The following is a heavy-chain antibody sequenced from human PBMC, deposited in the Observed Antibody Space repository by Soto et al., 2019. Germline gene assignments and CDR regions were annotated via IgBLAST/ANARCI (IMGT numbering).Heavy chain of an antibody. V-gene: IGHV5-51*01. D-gene: IGHD4-4*01. CDR1: GYDFSNYW. Sequence: GESLKISCKVSGYDFSNYWLAWVRQMPGKGLELLGLIYPADSDTRYSSSFQGQVTFSPDKSITTAYLHWSNLKASDTAMYYCARSWNDYGTYGAFDSWGQGTRVTVSS. CDR3: ARSWNDYGTYGAFDS. CDR2: IYPADSDT. J-gene: IGHJ4*02.